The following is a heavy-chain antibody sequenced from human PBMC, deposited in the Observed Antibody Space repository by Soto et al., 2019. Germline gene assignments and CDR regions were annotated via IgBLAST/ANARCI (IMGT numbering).Heavy chain of an antibody. Sequence: LGLSCAASGFTFDDYAMHWVRQAPGKGLEWVSGISWNSGSIGYADSVKGRFTISRDNAKNSLYLQMNSLRAEDTALYYCAKEGDIVVVPAAPTGYFDYWGQGTLVTVSS. CDR2: ISWNSGSI. CDR1: GFTFDDYA. CDR3: AKEGDIVVVPAAPTGYFDY. D-gene: IGHD2-2*01. J-gene: IGHJ4*02. V-gene: IGHV3-9*01.